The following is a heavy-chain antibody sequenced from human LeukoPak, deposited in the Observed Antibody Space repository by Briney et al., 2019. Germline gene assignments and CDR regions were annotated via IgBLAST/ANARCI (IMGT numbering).Heavy chain of an antibody. CDR2: INPSGGST. CDR3: ARGRLRLGELSSFDY. V-gene: IGHV1-46*01. CDR1: GYTFTSYY. D-gene: IGHD3-16*02. Sequence: GASVKVSCKASGYTFTSYYMHWVRQAPGQGLEWMGIINPSGGSTSYAQKFQGRVTMTRDMSTSTVYMELSSLRSEDTAVYYCARGRLRLGELSSFDYWGQGTLVTVSS. J-gene: IGHJ4*02.